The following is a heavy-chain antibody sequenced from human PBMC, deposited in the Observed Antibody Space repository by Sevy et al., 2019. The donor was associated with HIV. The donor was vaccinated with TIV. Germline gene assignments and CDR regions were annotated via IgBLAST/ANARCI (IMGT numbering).Heavy chain of an antibody. CDR3: AGDSVGFRALNGEGFD. CDR1: GFTFDDYT. CDR2: ISWDGRGT. J-gene: IGHJ4*02. Sequence: GGSLRLSCAASGFTFDDYTMHWVRQAPGKGMEWVSLISWDGRGTFYADSVRGRFTISRDNSKNSLFLQMNSLRTDDTALYYGAGDSVGFRALNGEGFDWGQGTQVTVSS. V-gene: IGHV3-43*01. D-gene: IGHD7-27*01.